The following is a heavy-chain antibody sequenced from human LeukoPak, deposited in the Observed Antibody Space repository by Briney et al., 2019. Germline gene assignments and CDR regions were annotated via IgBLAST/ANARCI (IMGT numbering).Heavy chain of an antibody. CDR1: GFTFSRDG. Sequence: PGGSLRLSCVASGFTFSRDGVSWVRQAPGKGLEWVAAIGGRGDYTYFADSVKGRFTISRDISKNMVYLQMNSLRAEDTALYYCAKYIYHGGRQFDSWGQGTLVTVSS. V-gene: IGHV3-23*01. CDR3: AKYIYHGGRQFDS. J-gene: IGHJ4*02. CDR2: IGGRGDYT. D-gene: IGHD3-16*01.